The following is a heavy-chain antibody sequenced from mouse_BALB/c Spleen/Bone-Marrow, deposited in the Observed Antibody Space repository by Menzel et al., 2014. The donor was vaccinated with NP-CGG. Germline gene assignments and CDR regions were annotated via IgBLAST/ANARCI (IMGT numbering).Heavy chain of an antibody. CDR3: ATVYYGNSYAMDY. CDR2: ISNLAYSI. D-gene: IGHD2-1*01. J-gene: IGHJ4*01. Sequence: EVQRVESGGGLVQPGGPRKLSCAASGFTFSDYGMAWVRQAPGKGPEWVAFISNLAYSIYYADTVTGRFTISRENAKNTLYLEMSSLRSEDTAMYYCATVYYGNSYAMDYWGQGTSVTVSS. V-gene: IGHV5-15*02. CDR1: GFTFSDYG.